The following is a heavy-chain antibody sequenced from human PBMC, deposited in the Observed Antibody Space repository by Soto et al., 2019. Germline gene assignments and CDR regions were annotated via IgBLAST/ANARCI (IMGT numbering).Heavy chain of an antibody. CDR3: ARDSRGYSYGYGMDV. D-gene: IGHD5-18*01. J-gene: IGHJ6*02. CDR2: IWYDGSNK. Sequence: PGGSLRLSCAASGFTFSSYGMHWVRQAPGKGLEWVAVIWYDGSNKYYADSVKGRFTISRDNSKNTLYLQMNSLRAEDTAVYYCARDSRGYSYGYGMDVWGQGTTVTVSS. CDR1: GFTFSSYG. V-gene: IGHV3-33*01.